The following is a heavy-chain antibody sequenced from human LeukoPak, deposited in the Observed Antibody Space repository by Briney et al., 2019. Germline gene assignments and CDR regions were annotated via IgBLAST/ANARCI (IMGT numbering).Heavy chain of an antibody. J-gene: IGHJ4*02. CDR3: ARSQQLVRSFDC. D-gene: IGHD6-13*01. CDR1: GDSFSNYY. Sequence: SETLSLTCTVSGDSFSNYYWSWIRQAPGKGLAWIGYIYNYGGTNYNPSLKSRVTMSLDTSKNQLSLKLNSVTAADTAFYYCARSQQLVRSFDCWGQGTLVTVSS. V-gene: IGHV4-59*01. CDR2: IYNYGGT.